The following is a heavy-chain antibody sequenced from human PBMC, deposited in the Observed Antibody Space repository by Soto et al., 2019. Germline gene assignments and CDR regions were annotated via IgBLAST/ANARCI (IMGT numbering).Heavy chain of an antibody. V-gene: IGHV3-23*01. CDR3: ANESAARGIDY. CDR1: GFTYTNYA. Sequence: PGGSLRLSCAASGFTYTNYAMTWVRQTPGKGLEWVSTISTSGGNRYYADSVKGRFTISRDNSENTVYLQMNSLRVDDTALYYCANESAARGIDYWGPGTLVPVSS. CDR2: ISTSGGNR. D-gene: IGHD6-6*01. J-gene: IGHJ4*02.